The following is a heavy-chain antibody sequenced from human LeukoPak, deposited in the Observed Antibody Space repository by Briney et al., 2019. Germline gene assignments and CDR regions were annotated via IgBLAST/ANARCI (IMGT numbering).Heavy chain of an antibody. Sequence: PGGSLRLSCAASGFTFSSYAMHWVRQAPGKGLEWVAVISYDGSNKYYADSVKGRFTISRDNSKNTLYLQMNSLRAEDTAVYYCAKVGDYDYYYYYGMDVWGQGTTVTVSS. CDR3: AKVGDYDYYYYYGMDV. D-gene: IGHD4-17*01. V-gene: IGHV3-30*04. CDR2: ISYDGSNK. CDR1: GFTFSSYA. J-gene: IGHJ6*02.